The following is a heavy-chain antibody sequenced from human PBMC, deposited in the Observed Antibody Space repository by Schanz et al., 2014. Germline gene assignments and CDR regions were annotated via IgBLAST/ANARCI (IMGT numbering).Heavy chain of an antibody. CDR3: ARDGGRDGYNLAFDV. V-gene: IGHV3-23*04. Sequence: EVQLVESGGGLVQPGGSLRLSCAASGFTFGSYAMNWVRQAPGKGLEWVSTIRTSASDTFYADSVKGRFIISRDSSKNTLFLQMNSLRAEDTAVYFCARDGGRDGYNLAFDVWGQGTLVTVSS. D-gene: IGHD5-12*01. CDR2: IRTSASDT. J-gene: IGHJ3*01. CDR1: GFTFGSYA.